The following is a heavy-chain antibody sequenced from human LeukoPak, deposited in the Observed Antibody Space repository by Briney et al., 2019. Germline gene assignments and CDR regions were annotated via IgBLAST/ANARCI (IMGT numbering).Heavy chain of an antibody. J-gene: IGHJ3*02. CDR2: ISSSSSYI. D-gene: IGHD3-9*01. CDR1: GFTFSSYS. V-gene: IGHV3-21*01. CDR3: ARDTILTGGAFDI. Sequence: NPGGSLRLSCAASGFTFSSYSMNWVRQAPGKGLEWVSSISSSSSYIYYADSVKGRFTISRDNAKNSLYLQMNSLRAEDTAVYYCARDTILTGGAFDIWGQGTMVTVSS.